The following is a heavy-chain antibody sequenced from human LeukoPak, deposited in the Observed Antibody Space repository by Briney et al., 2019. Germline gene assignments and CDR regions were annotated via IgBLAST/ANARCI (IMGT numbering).Heavy chain of an antibody. J-gene: IGHJ6*03. CDR2: ISGSGGST. D-gene: IGHD1-1*01. Sequence: GGSLRLSCAASGFTFSSYAMSWVRQAPGKGLEWVSAISGSGGSTYYADSVKGRFTISRDNSKNTLYLQMNGLRAEDTAVYYCAREVSATISVPYYYMDVWGKGTTVTVSS. CDR1: GFTFSSYA. V-gene: IGHV3-23*01. CDR3: AREVSATISVPYYYMDV.